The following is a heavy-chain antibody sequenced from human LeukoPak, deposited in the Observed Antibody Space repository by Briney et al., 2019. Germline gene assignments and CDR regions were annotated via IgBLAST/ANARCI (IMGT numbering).Heavy chain of an antibody. Sequence: ASVKVSCKAAGYTFTGYYMHWVRQAPGQGLEWMGWINPNSGGTNYAQKFQDRVTMTRDTSISTAYMELSRLGSDDTATYYCARVRSSSPRPIDYWGQGTLVTVSS. D-gene: IGHD6-6*01. CDR3: ARVRSSSPRPIDY. CDR1: GYTFTGYY. V-gene: IGHV1-2*02. CDR2: INPNSGGT. J-gene: IGHJ4*02.